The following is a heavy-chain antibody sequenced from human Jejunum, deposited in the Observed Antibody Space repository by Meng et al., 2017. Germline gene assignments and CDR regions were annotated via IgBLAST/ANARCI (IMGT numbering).Heavy chain of an antibody. V-gene: IGHV1-2*06. CDR3: ARGGRDDYNVPHY. CDR2: INPDNGVT. CDR1: GDTFIGYY. D-gene: IGHD5-24*01. J-gene: IGHJ4*02. Sequence: QVQLVQSGAEVKKPGASVKVSCKTSGDTFIGYYMHWVRQAPGQGLEWMGRINPDNGVTNSAQRFQGRVTMTMDTSITTAYMELNRLTSGDTAFYYCARGGRDDYNVPHYWGQGTLVTVSS.